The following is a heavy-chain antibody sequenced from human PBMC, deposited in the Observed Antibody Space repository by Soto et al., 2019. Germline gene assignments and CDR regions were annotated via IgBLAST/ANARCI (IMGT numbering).Heavy chain of an antibody. Sequence: SVKVSCKASGGTFSSYAISWVRQAPGQGLEWMGGIIPIFGTANYAQKFQGRVTITADESTSTAYMELSSLRSEDTAVYYCARSPRRVYTYYGRDVGGKGPRVTVSS. J-gene: IGHJ6*04. CDR2: IIPIFGTA. V-gene: IGHV1-69*13. CDR1: GGTFSSYA. D-gene: IGHD6-6*01. CDR3: ARSPRRVYTYYGRDV.